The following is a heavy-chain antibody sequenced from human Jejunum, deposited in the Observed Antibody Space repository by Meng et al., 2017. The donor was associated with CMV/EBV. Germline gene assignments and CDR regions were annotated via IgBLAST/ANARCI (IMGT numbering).Heavy chain of an antibody. Sequence: QVQLLQSGAAVKTPGASVKVSCKASGYTFTAYYIHWVRQAPGQGLEWMGWINPNSGDTNYAQKFQGGVTMTRDTSISTAYMEVTSADTAVYYCARGANYASYRVDYWGQGTLVTVSS. CDR3: ARGANYASYRVDY. CDR1: GYTFTAYY. D-gene: IGHD1-7*01. CDR2: INPNSGDT. J-gene: IGHJ4*02. V-gene: IGHV1-2*02.